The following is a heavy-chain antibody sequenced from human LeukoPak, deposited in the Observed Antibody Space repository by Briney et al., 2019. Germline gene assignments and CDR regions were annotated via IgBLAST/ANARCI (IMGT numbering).Heavy chain of an antibody. CDR2: IWYDGRNK. CDR3: ARDGYGMDV. CDR1: GFNFFTYG. J-gene: IGHJ6*01. V-gene: IGHV3-33*01. Sequence: GGSLRLSCAASGFNFFTYGMHWVRQAPGKGLEWVAVIWYDGRNKYYADSVKGRFTISRDNSKSTLSLQMNSLRAEDTAVYYCARDGYGMDVWGEGTTVPSSS.